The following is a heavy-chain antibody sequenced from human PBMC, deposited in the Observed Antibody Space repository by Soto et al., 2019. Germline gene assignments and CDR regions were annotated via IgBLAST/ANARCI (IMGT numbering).Heavy chain of an antibody. Sequence: TLSLTCAVSGGSISSGGYSWSWIRQPPGKGLKWIGYIYHSGSTYYNPSLKSRVTISVDRSKNQFSLKLSSVTAADTAVYYCVQQLIHWGQGTLVTVSS. CDR3: VQQLIH. J-gene: IGHJ1*01. V-gene: IGHV4-30-2*01. CDR2: IYHSGST. D-gene: IGHD6-13*01. CDR1: GGSISSGGYS.